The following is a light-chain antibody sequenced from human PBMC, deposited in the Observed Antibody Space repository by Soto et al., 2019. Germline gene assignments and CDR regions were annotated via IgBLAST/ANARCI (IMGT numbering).Light chain of an antibody. CDR1: TSDVGGYNY. V-gene: IGLV2-14*01. J-gene: IGLJ2*01. Sequence: QSALTQPASVSGSPGQSITISCTGTTSDVGGYNYVSWYQQHPGKAPKLMISEVSSRPSGVSSRFSGSKSGNMASLTISGLQAEDDADYYCSSYTNTNHVIFGGGTKVTVL. CDR3: SSYTNTNHVI. CDR2: EVS.